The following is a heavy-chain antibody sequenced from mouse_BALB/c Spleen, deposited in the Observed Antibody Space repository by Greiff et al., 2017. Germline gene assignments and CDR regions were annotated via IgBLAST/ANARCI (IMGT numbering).Heavy chain of an antibody. J-gene: IGHJ1*01. CDR1: GYTFTSYN. CDR3: ARGVYFDV. CDR2: IYPGNGDT. Sequence: QVQLQQPGAELVKPGASVKMSCKASGYTFTSYNMHWVKQTPGQGLEWIGAIYPGNGDTSYNQKFKGKATLTADKSSSTAYMQLSSLTSEDSAVYYGARGVYFDVWGAGTTVTVSS. V-gene: IGHV1-12*01.